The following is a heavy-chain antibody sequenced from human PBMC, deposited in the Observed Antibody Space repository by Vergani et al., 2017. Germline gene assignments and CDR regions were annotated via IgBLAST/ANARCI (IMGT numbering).Heavy chain of an antibody. Sequence: EVQLVESGGGIVKPGGSLRLSCVASGFSFRNAWMNWVRRTPGKGLELVGRIKSTFDRGTTDYAAAVKGGFTISRDDSKNTMFLQMNGLKTEDIGVYYCTTDPRYCGDGSCYWLRDHHYYGMDVWGQGTTVTVSS. J-gene: IGHJ6*02. CDR3: TTDPRYCGDGSCYWLRDHHYYGMDV. V-gene: IGHV3-15*07. CDR2: IKSTFDRGTT. D-gene: IGHD2-21*01. CDR1: GFSFRNAW.